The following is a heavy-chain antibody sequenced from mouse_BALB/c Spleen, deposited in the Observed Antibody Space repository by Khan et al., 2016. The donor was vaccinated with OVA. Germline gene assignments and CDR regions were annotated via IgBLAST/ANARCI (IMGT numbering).Heavy chain of an antibody. CDR3: ARDPVVEDYFDY. J-gene: IGHJ2*01. Sequence: QVQLKQSGPGLVAPSQSLSITCTVSGFSLTSYGVHWVRQPPGKGLEWLGVIWAGGSTNYNLALMSRLSISKDNSKSQVFLKMNRLQTDDTAIYYCARDPVVEDYFDYWGQGTTLSVSS. V-gene: IGHV2-9*02. CDR1: GFSLTSYG. D-gene: IGHD1-1*01. CDR2: IWAGGST.